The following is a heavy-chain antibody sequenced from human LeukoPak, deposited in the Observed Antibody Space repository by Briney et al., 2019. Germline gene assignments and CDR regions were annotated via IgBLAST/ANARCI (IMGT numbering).Heavy chain of an antibody. CDR3: ARGRPCSGGSCYYYY. J-gene: IGHJ4*02. Sequence: KVSCKASGGTFSSYAISLVRQASGQGLEWMGGIIPIFGTANYAQKFQGRVTITTDESTSTAYMELSSLRSEDTAVYYCARGRPCSGGSCYYYYWGQGTLVTVSS. D-gene: IGHD2-15*01. CDR2: IIPIFGTA. V-gene: IGHV1-69*05. CDR1: GGTFSSYA.